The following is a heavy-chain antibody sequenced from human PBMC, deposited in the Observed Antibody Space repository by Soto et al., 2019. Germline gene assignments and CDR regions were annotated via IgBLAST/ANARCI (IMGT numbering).Heavy chain of an antibody. Sequence: QVQLVESGGGLVEPGGSLRLSCATSGFTFSDHYMSWIRQAPGKGLAWVAYISGSGFTIYNADSVKGRFTISRDNAKNSVYLQMDSLRAEDTAVYYCARNTLSAAGSANYGLDAWGRGTTVAVSS. V-gene: IGHV3-11*01. D-gene: IGHD6-13*01. CDR2: ISGSGFTI. J-gene: IGHJ6*02. CDR1: GFTFSDHY. CDR3: ARNTLSAAGSANYGLDA.